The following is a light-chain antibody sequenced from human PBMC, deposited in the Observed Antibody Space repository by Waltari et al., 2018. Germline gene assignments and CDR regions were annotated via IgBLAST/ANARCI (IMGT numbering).Light chain of an antibody. CDR1: RAITNY. Sequence: DIQMTQSPSSVSASVGDRVTITCRASRAITNYVNWYQQRPGLAPKLLIYAASTLQGGVPTRFSGSGSGTDFTLTISSLQIEDFATYYCQQYYRYYTFGQGTKLEIK. CDR3: QQYYRYYT. J-gene: IGKJ2*01. CDR2: AAS. V-gene: IGKV1-39*01.